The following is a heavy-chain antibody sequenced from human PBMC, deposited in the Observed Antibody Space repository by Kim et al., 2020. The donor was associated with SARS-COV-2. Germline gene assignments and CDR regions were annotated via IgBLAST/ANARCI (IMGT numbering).Heavy chain of an antibody. CDR1: GYSFTSYW. CDR2: IYPGDSDT. V-gene: IGHV5-51*01. Sequence: GASLKISCKGSGYSFTSYWIGWVRQMPGKGLEWMGIIYPGDSDTRYSPSFQGQVTISADKSISTAYLQWSSLKASDTAMYYCARNPAIRYGFDYYYYGMDVWGQGTTVTVSS. J-gene: IGHJ6*02. D-gene: IGHD5-18*01. CDR3: ARNPAIRYGFDYYYYGMDV.